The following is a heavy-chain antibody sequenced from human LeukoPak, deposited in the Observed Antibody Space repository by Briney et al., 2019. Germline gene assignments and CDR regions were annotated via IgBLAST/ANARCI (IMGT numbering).Heavy chain of an antibody. D-gene: IGHD2-2*01. Sequence: SQTLSLTCTVSGGSISSGSYYWSWIRQPAGKGLEWIGRIYTSGSTNYNPSLKSRVTISVDTSKNQFSLKLSSVTAADTAVYYCARDMCSSTSCSYNWFDPWGQGTLVTVSS. V-gene: IGHV4-61*02. J-gene: IGHJ5*02. CDR3: ARDMCSSTSCSYNWFDP. CDR2: IYTSGST. CDR1: GGSISSGSYY.